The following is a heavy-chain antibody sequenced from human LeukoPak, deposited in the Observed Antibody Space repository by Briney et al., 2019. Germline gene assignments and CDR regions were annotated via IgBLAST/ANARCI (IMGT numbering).Heavy chain of an antibody. V-gene: IGHV1-18*01. D-gene: IGHD6-13*01. CDR1: GYTFTSYG. CDR2: ISAYNGNT. Sequence: ASVKVSCKASGYTFTSYGISWVRQAPGQGLEWMGWISAYNGNTNYAQKLQGRVTMTRDMSTSTVYMELSSLRSEDTAVYYCARKTYSSSWPLGLGYWGQGTLVTVSS. CDR3: ARKTYSSSWPLGLGY. J-gene: IGHJ4*02.